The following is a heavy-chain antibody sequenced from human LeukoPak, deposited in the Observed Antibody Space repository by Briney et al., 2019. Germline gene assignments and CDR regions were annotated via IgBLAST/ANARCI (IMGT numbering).Heavy chain of an antibody. CDR1: GFTFSSYA. CDR2: ISGSGGST. CDR3: AKDDFWSGIAGYYFDY. D-gene: IGHD3-3*01. Sequence: GGSLRLSCAASGFTFSSYAMSCVRQAPGKGVEGVSAISGSGGSTYYADSVKGRFTISRDNSKNTLDLQMNSLRAEDTAVYYCAKDDFWSGIAGYYFDYWGQGTLVTVSS. J-gene: IGHJ4*02. V-gene: IGHV3-23*01.